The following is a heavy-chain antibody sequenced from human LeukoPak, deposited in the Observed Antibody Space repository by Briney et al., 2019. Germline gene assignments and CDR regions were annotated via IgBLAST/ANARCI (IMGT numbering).Heavy chain of an antibody. D-gene: IGHD3-10*01. V-gene: IGHV4-61*02. Sequence: KASETLSLTCTVSGASITGGSYYWTLIRQPAGKGLEWIGRIYTSGITTYNPSLKSRVTISLDMSKNQISLKLSSVTAADTAVYYCAGGRSYYYYGMDVWGQGTTVTVSS. J-gene: IGHJ6*02. CDR3: AGGRSYYYYGMDV. CDR1: GASITGGSYY. CDR2: IYTSGIT.